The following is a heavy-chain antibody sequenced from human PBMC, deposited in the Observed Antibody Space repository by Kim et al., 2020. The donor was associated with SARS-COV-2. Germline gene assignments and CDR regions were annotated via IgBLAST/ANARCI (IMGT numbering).Heavy chain of an antibody. CDR3: ARGRAGVVPSPILGIGPYYEYYAMDV. J-gene: IGHJ6*02. D-gene: IGHD7-27*01. Sequence: SETLSLTCAVFGGSFSGYHWTWIRQSPGKGLEWIGEIKHSGGTNYIPSLKSRVTMSLDTSKNQFSLKLRSVTAADTAVYYCARGRAGVVPSPILGIGPYYEYYAMDVWGQGTTVTVSS. V-gene: IGHV4-34*01. CDR2: IKHSGGT. CDR1: GGSFSGYH.